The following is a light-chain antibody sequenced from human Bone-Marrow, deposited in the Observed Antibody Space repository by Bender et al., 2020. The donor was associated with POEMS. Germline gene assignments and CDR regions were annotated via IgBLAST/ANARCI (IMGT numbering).Light chain of an antibody. Sequence: QSALTQPASVSGSPGQSITISCTGTSSVVGTYNLVSWYQQHPGKAPKLMIYDVNDRPSGVSNRFSGSKSGNTASLTISGLQAEDEADYYCQSYDNSLSGSYVFGTGTKVTVL. CDR2: DVN. CDR3: QSYDNSLSGSYV. CDR1: SSVVGTYNL. V-gene: IGLV2-14*02. J-gene: IGLJ1*01.